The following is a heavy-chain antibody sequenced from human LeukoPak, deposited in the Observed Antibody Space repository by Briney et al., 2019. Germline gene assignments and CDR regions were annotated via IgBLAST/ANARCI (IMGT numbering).Heavy chain of an antibody. Sequence: SETLSLTCAVFGGSISGFSWGCVRQPPGKGLEWIGYIYYTGSTNYNPSLKSRVTISVDTSKNQFSLKLNSVTAADTAFYYCARHDDSSCIIFSCGQGTLVTVSS. CDR3: ARHDDSSCIIFS. J-gene: IGHJ5*02. D-gene: IGHD6-13*01. CDR2: IYYTGST. V-gene: IGHV4-59*08. CDR1: GGSISGFS.